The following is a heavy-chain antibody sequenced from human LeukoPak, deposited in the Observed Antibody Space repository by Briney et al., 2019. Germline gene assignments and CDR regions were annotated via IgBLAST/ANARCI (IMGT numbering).Heavy chain of an antibody. CDR2: IIPIFGTA. CDR3: AREKVDSSGYYYY. J-gene: IGHJ4*02. V-gene: IGHV1-69*13. CDR1: GGTFSSYA. Sequence: GASVKVSCKASGGTFSSYAISWVRQAPGQGLEWLGGIIPIFGTANYAQKFQGKVTITADESTSTAYMELSSLRSEDTAVYYYAREKVDSSGYYYYWGQGTLVTVSS. D-gene: IGHD3-22*01.